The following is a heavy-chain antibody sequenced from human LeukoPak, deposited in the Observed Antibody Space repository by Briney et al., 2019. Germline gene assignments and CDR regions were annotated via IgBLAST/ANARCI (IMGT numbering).Heavy chain of an antibody. J-gene: IGHJ4*02. Sequence: GASVKVSCKASGYTFTSYGISWVRQAPRQGLEWMGWISAYNGNTNYAQKLQGRVTMTTDTSTSTAYMELRSLRSDDTAVYYCARGLNPSFAATRRFDYWGQGTLVTVSS. V-gene: IGHV1-18*01. D-gene: IGHD4-17*01. CDR3: ARGLNPSFAATRRFDY. CDR1: GYTFTSYG. CDR2: ISAYNGNT.